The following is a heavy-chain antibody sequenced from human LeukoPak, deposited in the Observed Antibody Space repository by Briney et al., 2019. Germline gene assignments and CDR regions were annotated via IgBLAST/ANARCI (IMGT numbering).Heavy chain of an antibody. D-gene: IGHD6-6*01. V-gene: IGHV3-74*01. Sequence: GGSLRLSCAASGFTFSTYWMHWVRQAPGKGLVWVSRINSDGRSTSYADSVKGRFTISRDNAKNTLYLQMNSLRAEDTAVYYCAREDRIPARNYNWFDPWAREPWSPSPQ. CDR3: AREDRIPARNYNWFDP. CDR2: INSDGRST. CDR1: GFTFSTYW. J-gene: IGHJ5*02.